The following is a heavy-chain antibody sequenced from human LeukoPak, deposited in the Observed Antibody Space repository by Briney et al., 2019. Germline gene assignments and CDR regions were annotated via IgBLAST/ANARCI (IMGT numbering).Heavy chain of an antibody. CDR2: INHSGST. CDR1: GGSFSGYY. Sequence: SETLSLTCAVYGGSFSGYYWSWIRQPPGKGLEWIGEINHSGSTNYNPSLKSRVTISVDTSKNQFSLKLSSVTAADTAVYYCASPPLPRYCSGGSCYPYYYYMDVWGKGTTVTISS. D-gene: IGHD2-15*01. CDR3: ASPPLPRYCSGGSCYPYYYYMDV. J-gene: IGHJ6*03. V-gene: IGHV4-34*01.